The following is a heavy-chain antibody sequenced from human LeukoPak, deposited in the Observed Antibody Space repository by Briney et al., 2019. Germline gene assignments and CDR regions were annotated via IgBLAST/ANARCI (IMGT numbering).Heavy chain of an antibody. V-gene: IGHV3-53*01. J-gene: IGHJ6*02. CDR1: GFTVSSNY. Sequence: PGGSLRLSCAASGFTVSSNYMSWVRQAPGKGLEWVSVIYSGGSTYYADSVKGRFTISRDNSKNTLYLQMNSLRAEDTAVYYCARDIAVAGTSEVDYYYGMDVWGQGTTVTVSS. CDR2: IYSGGST. CDR3: ARDIAVAGTSEVDYYYGMDV. D-gene: IGHD6-19*01.